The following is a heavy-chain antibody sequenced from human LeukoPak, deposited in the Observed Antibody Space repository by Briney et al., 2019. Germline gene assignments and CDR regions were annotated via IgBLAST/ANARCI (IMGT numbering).Heavy chain of an antibody. Sequence: GGSLRLSCAASGFTVSSNYMSWVRQAPGKGLEWVSVIYSGGSTYYADSVKGRFTISRDNSKNTLYLQMNSLRAEDTAVYYCARQLYDSSGYFLDHWRQGTLVTVSS. J-gene: IGHJ5*02. CDR1: GFTVSSNY. CDR3: ARQLYDSSGYFLDH. D-gene: IGHD3-22*01. V-gene: IGHV3-53*01. CDR2: IYSGGST.